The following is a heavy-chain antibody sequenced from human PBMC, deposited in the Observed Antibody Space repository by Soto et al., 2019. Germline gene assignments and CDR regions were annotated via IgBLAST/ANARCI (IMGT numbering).Heavy chain of an antibody. CDR1: GFTFSSYA. D-gene: IGHD5-12*01. Sequence: EVQLLESGGGLVQPGGSLRLSCAASGFTFSSYAMSWVRQAPGKGLEWVSAISGSGGSTYYADSVKGRFTISRDNSKNTRYLQMNSLRAEDTAVYYFAKGHGGYDGGFDYWGQGALVTVSS. CDR3: AKGHGGYDGGFDY. V-gene: IGHV3-23*01. CDR2: ISGSGGST. J-gene: IGHJ4*02.